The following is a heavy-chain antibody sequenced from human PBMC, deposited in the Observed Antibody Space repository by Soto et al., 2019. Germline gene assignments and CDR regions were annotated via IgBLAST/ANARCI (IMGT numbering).Heavy chain of an antibody. V-gene: IGHV3-53*01. CDR3: ATWHEREHAYDV. CDR2: LYDVDGS. D-gene: IGHD1-1*01. J-gene: IGHJ3*01. CDR1: GLTVGGKKY. Sequence: GSLRLSCAASGLTVGGKKYVAWFRQAPGKGLEWVSALYDVDGSFYSDSVKGRFTTSSDSSKTTVYLQMNDLRPADTAVYYCATWHEREHAYDVWGQGTTVTVSS.